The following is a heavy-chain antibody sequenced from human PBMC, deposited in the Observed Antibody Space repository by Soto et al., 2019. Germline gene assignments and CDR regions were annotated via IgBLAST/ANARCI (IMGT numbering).Heavy chain of an antibody. Sequence: KPSETLSLTCAVSGYSISSGYYWGWIRQPPGKGLEWIGSTYHSGSTYYNPSLKSRVTISVDTSKNQFSLKLSSVTAADTAVYYCARRKSTDGYKNPIDYWGQGTLVTVSS. V-gene: IGHV4-38-2*01. J-gene: IGHJ4*02. CDR3: ARRKSTDGYKNPIDY. CDR2: TYHSGST. D-gene: IGHD5-12*01. CDR1: GYSISSGYY.